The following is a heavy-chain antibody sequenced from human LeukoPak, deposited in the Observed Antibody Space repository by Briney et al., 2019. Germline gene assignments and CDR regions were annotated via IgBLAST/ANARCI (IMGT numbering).Heavy chain of an antibody. V-gene: IGHV4-59*08. Sequence: SETLSLTCTVSGDSISIYSWSWIRQPPGKGLEGIGYIYYSGSTNYNPSLKSRVTIHVDTSKNQFSLKLSSVTAADTAVYYCARHAYPYYYDSSGYSYRLYYFDYWGQGTLVTVSS. CDR2: IYYSGST. CDR1: GDSISIYS. J-gene: IGHJ4*02. D-gene: IGHD3-22*01. CDR3: ARHAYPYYYDSSGYSYRLYYFDY.